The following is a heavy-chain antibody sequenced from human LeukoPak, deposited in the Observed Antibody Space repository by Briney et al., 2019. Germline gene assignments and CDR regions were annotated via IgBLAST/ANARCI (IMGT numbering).Heavy chain of an antibody. CDR3: ARGTVYCSGGSCYDAFDI. D-gene: IGHD2-15*01. Sequence: SETLSLTCTVSGGSISSYYWSWIRQPPGKGLEWIGYIYYSGSTNYNPSLKSRVTISVDTSKNQFSLKLSSVTAADTAVYYCARGTVYCSGGSCYDAFDIWGQGTMVTVSS. CDR2: IYYSGST. CDR1: GGSISSYY. J-gene: IGHJ3*02. V-gene: IGHV4-59*01.